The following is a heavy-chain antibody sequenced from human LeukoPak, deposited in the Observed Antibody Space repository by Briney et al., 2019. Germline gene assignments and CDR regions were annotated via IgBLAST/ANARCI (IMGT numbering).Heavy chain of an antibody. Sequence: PSETLSLTCTVSGGSISSSSYYWGWIRQPPGKGLEWIGSIYHSGSTYYNPSLKSRVTISVDTSKNQFSLKLSSVTAADTAVYYCAREVRSGSYFGYWGQGTLVTVSS. D-gene: IGHD1-26*01. V-gene: IGHV4-39*07. CDR2: IYHSGST. CDR3: AREVRSGSYFGY. J-gene: IGHJ4*02. CDR1: GGSISSSSYY.